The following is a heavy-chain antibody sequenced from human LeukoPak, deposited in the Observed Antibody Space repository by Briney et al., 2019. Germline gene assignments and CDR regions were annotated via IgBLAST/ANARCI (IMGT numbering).Heavy chain of an antibody. J-gene: IGHJ4*02. CDR2: IKQDGSEK. CDR3: ARARYCTNGVCYYFDY. CDR1: GFTFSSYG. Sequence: GGSLRLSCAASGFTFSSYGMSWVRQAPGKGLEWVANIKQDGSEKYYVDSVKGRFTISRDNAKNSLYLQMNSLRAEDTAVYYCARARYCTNGVCYYFDYWGQGTLVTVSS. D-gene: IGHD2-8*01. V-gene: IGHV3-7*01.